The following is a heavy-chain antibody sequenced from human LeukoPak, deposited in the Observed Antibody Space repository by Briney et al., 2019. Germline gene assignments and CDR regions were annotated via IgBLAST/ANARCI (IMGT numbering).Heavy chain of an antibody. CDR1: GYTFSGYY. D-gene: IGHD3-10*01. CDR3: ARERGGLHYNSGSPLAY. J-gene: IGHJ4*02. CDR2: INPNSGDT. Sequence: ASVKVSCKASGYTFSGYYIHWVRQAPGQGPEWMGWINPNSGDTKYAQNLQGRVTLTWDTSVTTAYMELSRLRSDDTAVYYCARERGGLHYNSGSPLAYWGQGTLVTVSS. V-gene: IGHV1-2*02.